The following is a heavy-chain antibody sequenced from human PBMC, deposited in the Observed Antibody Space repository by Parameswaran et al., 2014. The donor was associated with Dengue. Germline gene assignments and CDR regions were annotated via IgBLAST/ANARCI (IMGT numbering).Heavy chain of an antibody. CDR3: ARDWPYYYDSSGYESYYFDY. CDR2: IYYSGST. J-gene: IGHJ4*02. V-gene: IGHV4-39*07. D-gene: IGHD3-22*01. Sequence: WIRQPPGKGLEWIGSIYYSGSTYYNPSLKSRVTISVDTSKNQFSLKLSSVTAADTAVYYCARDWPYYYDSSGYESYYFDYWGQGTLVTVSS.